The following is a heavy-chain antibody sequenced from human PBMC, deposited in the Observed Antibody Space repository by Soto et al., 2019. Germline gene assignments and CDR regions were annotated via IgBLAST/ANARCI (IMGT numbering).Heavy chain of an antibody. CDR1: GYTFTSYY. V-gene: IGHV1-46*01. Sequence: ASSEVSCKASGYTFTSYYMHWVRQAPGQGLEWMGIINPSGGSTSYAQKFQGRVTMTRDTSTSTVYMELSSLRSEDTAVYYCARDKSGDCSSTSCYTKGGMDVWGQGTTVTVSS. J-gene: IGHJ6*02. D-gene: IGHD2-2*02. CDR3: ARDKSGDCSSTSCYTKGGMDV. CDR2: INPSGGST.